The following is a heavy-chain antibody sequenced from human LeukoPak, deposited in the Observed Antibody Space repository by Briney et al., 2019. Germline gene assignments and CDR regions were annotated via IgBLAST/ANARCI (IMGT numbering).Heavy chain of an antibody. Sequence: SETLSLTCTVSGGSISSGGYYWSWIRQHPGKGLEWIGYIYYSGSTYYNPSLKSRVTISVDTSKNQFSLKLSSVTAADTAVYYCARVVVPATTGAFDIWGQGTMVTVSS. V-gene: IGHV4-31*03. D-gene: IGHD2-2*01. CDR2: IYYSGST. CDR3: ARVVVPATTGAFDI. CDR1: GGSISSGGYY. J-gene: IGHJ3*02.